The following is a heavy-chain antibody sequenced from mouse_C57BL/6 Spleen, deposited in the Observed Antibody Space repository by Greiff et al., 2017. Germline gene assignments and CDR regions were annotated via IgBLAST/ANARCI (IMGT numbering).Heavy chain of an antibody. D-gene: IGHD1-1*01. CDR3: ASGGHYYGSSFDY. J-gene: IGHJ2*01. CDR2: IDPSDSET. CDR1: GYTFTSYW. Sequence: QVQLQQPGAELVRPGSSVKLSCKASGYTFTSYWMHWVKQRPIQGLEWIGNIDPSDSETHYNQKFKDKATLTVDKSSSTAYMQLSSLTSEDSAVYDCASGGHYYGSSFDYWGQGTTLTVSS. V-gene: IGHV1-52*01.